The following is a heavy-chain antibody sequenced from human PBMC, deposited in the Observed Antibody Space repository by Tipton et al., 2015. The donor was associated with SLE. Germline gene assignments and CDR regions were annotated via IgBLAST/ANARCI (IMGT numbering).Heavy chain of an antibody. CDR2: IFHLGMT. D-gene: IGHD2-21*02. Sequence: TLSLTCTVSGDAITNNNFYWDWVRQPPGKGLEWIGSIFHLGMTYYNPSLESRVTLSVDTSKNQFSLKLTSFTAADTAVYYCARQKTAVEITFDSCGQGALVTVSS. CDR3: ARQKTAVEITFDS. V-gene: IGHV4-39*01. J-gene: IGHJ4*02. CDR1: GDAITNNNFY.